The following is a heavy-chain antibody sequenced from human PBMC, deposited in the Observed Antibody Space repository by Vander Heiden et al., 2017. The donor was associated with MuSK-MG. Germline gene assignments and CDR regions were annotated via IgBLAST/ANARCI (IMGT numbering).Heavy chain of an antibody. D-gene: IGHD2-2*01. J-gene: IGHJ5*02. CDR2: FDPEDGET. CDR1: GYTLTELS. CDR3: ATGINCSSTSCHLIHGWFDP. V-gene: IGHV1-24*01. Sequence: QVQLVQSGAEVKKPGASVKVSCKVSGYTLTELSMPGVRQAPGKGLEWMGGFDPEDGETIYAQKFQGRVTMTEDTSTDTADMELSSLRSEDTAVYYCATGINCSSTSCHLIHGWFDPWGQGTLVTVSS.